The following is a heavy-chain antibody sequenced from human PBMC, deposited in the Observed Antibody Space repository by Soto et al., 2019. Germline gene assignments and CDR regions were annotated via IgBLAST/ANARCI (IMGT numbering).Heavy chain of an antibody. Sequence: GGSLRLSCAGSGFTFSNYAMSWVRQAPGQGLAWVSAISGSGGSTYYADSVKGRFTISRDNSKNTLYLQMNSLRAEDTALYYCAKVPVGATVRFDYWGQGTLVTVSS. V-gene: IGHV3-23*01. CDR1: GFTFSNYA. D-gene: IGHD1-26*01. CDR3: AKVPVGATVRFDY. CDR2: ISGSGGST. J-gene: IGHJ4*02.